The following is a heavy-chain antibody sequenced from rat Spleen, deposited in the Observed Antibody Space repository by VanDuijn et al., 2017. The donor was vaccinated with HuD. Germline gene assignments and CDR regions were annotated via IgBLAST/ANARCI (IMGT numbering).Heavy chain of an antibody. D-gene: IGHD4-3*01. CDR3: ARRLVSGYFDY. CDR2: LWGDGST. CDR1: GFSLISNS. J-gene: IGHJ2*01. V-gene: IGHV2-1*01. Sequence: QVQLKESGPGLVQPSQTLSLTCTVSGFSLISNSVHWVRQPPGKGLEWMGGLWGDGSTDFNSALKSRLSISRDTSKSQVFLKMNSLQTEDTAMYFCARRLVSGYFDYWGQGVMVTVSS.